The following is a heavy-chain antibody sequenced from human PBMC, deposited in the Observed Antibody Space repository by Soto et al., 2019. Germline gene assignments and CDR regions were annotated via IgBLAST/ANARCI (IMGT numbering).Heavy chain of an antibody. CDR2: ISYDGSNK. V-gene: IGHV3-30*18. D-gene: IGHD5-18*01. CDR1: GFTFSSYG. Sequence: HPGGSLRLSCAASGFTFSSYGMHWVRQAPGKGLEWVAVISYDGSNKYYADSVKGRFTISRDNSKNTLYLQMNSLRAEDTAVYYCAKDLGDTAMDPFDYWGQGTLVTVSS. CDR3: AKDLGDTAMDPFDY. J-gene: IGHJ4*02.